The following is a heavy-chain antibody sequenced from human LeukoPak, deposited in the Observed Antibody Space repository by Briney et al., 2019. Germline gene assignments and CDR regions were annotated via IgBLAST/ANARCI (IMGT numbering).Heavy chain of an antibody. J-gene: IGHJ2*01. CDR1: GGSFRGYY. CDR2: INHSGST. D-gene: IGHD5-24*01. CDR3: ARRSSKRFNWYFNL. Sequence: PSETLSLTCAVYGGSFRGYYWSWIRQPPGKGLEWIGEINHSGSTNYNPSLKSRVTISVDTSKNQFSLKLSSVTAADTAVYYCARRSSKRFNWYFNLWGRDTLVTVSS. V-gene: IGHV4-34*01.